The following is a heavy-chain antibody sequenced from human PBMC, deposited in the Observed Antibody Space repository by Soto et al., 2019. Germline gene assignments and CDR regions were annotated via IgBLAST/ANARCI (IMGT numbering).Heavy chain of an antibody. CDR3: ARDEDNAFDY. V-gene: IGHV1-69*13. CDR2: IIPIFGTA. CDR1: GGTFSSYA. Sequence: VASVKVSCKASGGTFSSYAISWVRQAPGQGLEWMGGIIPIFGTANYAQKFQGRVTITADESTSTAYMELSSLRSEDTAVYYCARDEDNAFDYWGQGTLVTVSS. J-gene: IGHJ4*02. D-gene: IGHD2-15*01.